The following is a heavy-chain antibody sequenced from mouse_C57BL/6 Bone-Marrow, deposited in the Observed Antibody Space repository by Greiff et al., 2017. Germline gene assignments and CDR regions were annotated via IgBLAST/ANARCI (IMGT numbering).Heavy chain of an antibody. J-gene: IGHJ2*01. V-gene: IGHV1-26*01. CDR3: ARWRWSRGFDY. CDR1: GYTFTDYY. CDR2: INPNNGGT. D-gene: IGHD2-3*01. Sequence: EVQLQQSGPELVKPGASVKISCKASGYTFTDYYMNWVKQSHGKSLEWIGDINPNNGGTSYNQKFKGKATLTVDKSSSTAYMELRSLTSEDSAVYYCARWRWSRGFDYWGQGTTLTVSS.